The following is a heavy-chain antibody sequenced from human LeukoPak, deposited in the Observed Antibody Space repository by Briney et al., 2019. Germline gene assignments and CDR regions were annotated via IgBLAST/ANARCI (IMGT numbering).Heavy chain of an antibody. CDR1: GGSISIHY. J-gene: IGHJ5*02. CDR3: AGKGYCSSTSCSWFDP. Sequence: SETLSLTCTVSGGSISIHYWSWIRQPPGKGLEWIGYIYYSGSTDYNPSLKSRVTISVDTSKNQFSLKLSSVTAADTAVYYCAGKGYCSSTSCSWFDPWGQGTLVTVSS. D-gene: IGHD2-2*01. V-gene: IGHV4-59*11. CDR2: IYYSGST.